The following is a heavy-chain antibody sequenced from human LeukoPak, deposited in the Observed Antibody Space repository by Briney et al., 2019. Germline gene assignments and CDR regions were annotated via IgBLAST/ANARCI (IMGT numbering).Heavy chain of an antibody. D-gene: IGHD3-10*01. CDR1: GFTFSSYS. V-gene: IGHV3-21*01. J-gene: IGHJ3*02. CDR2: ISSSSSYI. CDR3: ARDPDLYYYGSGSYKDAFDI. Sequence: GGSLRLSCAASGFTFSSYSMNWVRQAPGKGLEWVSSISSSSSYIYYADSVKGRFTISRDNAKNSLYLQMNSLRAEDTAVYYCARDPDLYYYGSGSYKDAFDIWGQGTMVTVSS.